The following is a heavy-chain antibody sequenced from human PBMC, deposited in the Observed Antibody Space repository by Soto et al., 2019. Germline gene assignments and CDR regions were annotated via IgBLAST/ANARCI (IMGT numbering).Heavy chain of an antibody. V-gene: IGHV3-23*01. CDR1: GFTFRSYA. D-gene: IGHD3-3*01. Sequence: PGGSLRLSCAASGFTFRSYAMGWVRQAPGKGLEWVSAISGSGGSTYYADSVKGRFTISRDNSKNTLYLQMNSLRAEDTAVYYCAKVRHDYDFWSGYPVNYYYYGMDVWGQGTTVTVSS. CDR2: ISGSGGST. CDR3: AKVRHDYDFWSGYPVNYYYYGMDV. J-gene: IGHJ6*02.